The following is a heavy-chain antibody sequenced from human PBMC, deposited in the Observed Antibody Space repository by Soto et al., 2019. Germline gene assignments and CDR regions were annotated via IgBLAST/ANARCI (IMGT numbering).Heavy chain of an antibody. CDR1: GGSISSGGYY. V-gene: IGHV4-31*03. CDR3: ARPFCVAGGGPFDY. D-gene: IGHD2-15*01. J-gene: IGHJ4*02. CDR2: IYCSGST. Sequence: QVQLQESGPGLVKPSQTLSLTCTVSGGSISSGGYYWSWIRQHPGKGLEWIGYIYCSGSTYYNPSLKSRFTISRDKSKNQFSLKMSCLTAADTAVYYCARPFCVAGGGPFDYWGQGTLVTVSS.